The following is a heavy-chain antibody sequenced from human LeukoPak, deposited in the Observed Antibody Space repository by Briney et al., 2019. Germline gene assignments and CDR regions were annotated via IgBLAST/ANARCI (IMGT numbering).Heavy chain of an antibody. Sequence: PGGALRLSCTASGFTFSDDWMTWGRQAPGKGPEWGANIKQDGSQRYYVDSVRGRVTISRDNAKNSLFLQMHGLRAEDTDVYYCARRGGSSSSRSPIDYWGQGTLVTVSS. V-gene: IGHV3-7*01. D-gene: IGHD6-6*01. CDR1: GFTFSDDW. CDR2: IKQDGSQR. J-gene: IGHJ4*02. CDR3: ARRGGSSSSRSPIDY.